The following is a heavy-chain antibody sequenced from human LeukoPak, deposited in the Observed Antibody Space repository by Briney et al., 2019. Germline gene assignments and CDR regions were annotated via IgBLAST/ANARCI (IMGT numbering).Heavy chain of an antibody. CDR3: ARDKLYCSSTSCYVGGYFDY. CDR2: ISYDGSNK. CDR1: GFTFSSYA. Sequence: GGSLRLSCAASGFTFSSYAMHWVRQAPGKGLEWVAVISYDGSNKYYADSVKGRFTISRDNSKNTLYMQMNSLRAEDTAVYYCARDKLYCSSTSCYVGGYFDYWGQGTLVTVSS. J-gene: IGHJ4*02. D-gene: IGHD2-2*01. V-gene: IGHV3-30-3*01.